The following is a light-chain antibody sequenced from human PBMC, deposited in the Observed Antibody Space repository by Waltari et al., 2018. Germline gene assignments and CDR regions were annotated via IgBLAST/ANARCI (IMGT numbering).Light chain of an antibody. Sequence: DVVMDQSPLSLPATLGQPASISCRSRQSLVFSDGNTYLSWFQQRPGQSPRRLIYKVSNRDSGVPDRFSGSGSGTDFTLRISRVEAEDVGIYYCLQTKQWPWAFGQGTKVEIK. CDR2: KVS. J-gene: IGKJ1*01. CDR1: QSLVFSDGNTY. CDR3: LQTKQWPWA. V-gene: IGKV2-30*01.